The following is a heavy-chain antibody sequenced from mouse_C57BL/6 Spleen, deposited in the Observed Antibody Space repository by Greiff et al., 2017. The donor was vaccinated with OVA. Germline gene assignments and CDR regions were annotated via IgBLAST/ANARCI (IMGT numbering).Heavy chain of an antibody. CDR3: ARRVYGYDRVYAMDY. CDR2: INPSTGGT. V-gene: IGHV1-42*01. Sequence: VQLKQSGPELVKPGASVKISCKASGYSFTGYYMNWVKQSPEKSLEWIGEINPSTGGTTYNQKFKAKATLTVDKSSSTAYMQLKSLTSEDSAVYYCARRVYGYDRVYAMDYWGQGTSVTVSS. CDR1: GYSFTGYY. J-gene: IGHJ4*01. D-gene: IGHD2-2*01.